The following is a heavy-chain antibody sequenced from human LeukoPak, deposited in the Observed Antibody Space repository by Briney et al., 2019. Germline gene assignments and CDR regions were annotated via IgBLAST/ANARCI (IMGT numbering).Heavy chain of an antibody. CDR2: ISAYNGNT. CDR1: GYTFTSYG. V-gene: IGHV1-18*01. D-gene: IGHD4-11*01. J-gene: IGHJ4*02. Sequence: ASVKVSCKASGYTFTSYGISWVRQAPGQGLEWMGWISAYNGNTNYAQKLQGRVTMTTDTSTSTAYMERRSLRSDDTAVYYCARSAGGYRNVDFDYWGQGTLVTVSS. CDR3: ARSAGGYRNVDFDY.